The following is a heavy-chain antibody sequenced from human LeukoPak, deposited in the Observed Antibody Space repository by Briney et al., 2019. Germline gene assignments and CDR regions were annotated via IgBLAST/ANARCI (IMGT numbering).Heavy chain of an antibody. V-gene: IGHV3-23*01. CDR1: GFTFSSYA. CDR2: ISGSGGST. CDR3: AKGQELDDGVFDS. D-gene: IGHD1-1*01. Sequence: GGSLRLSCAASGFTFSSYAMSWVRQAPGKGLEWVSGISGSGGSTYYADSVKGRFTISRDNSRQTLFLQMSSLRVEDTATYYCAKGQELDDGVFDSWGQGTLVTVSS. J-gene: IGHJ4*02.